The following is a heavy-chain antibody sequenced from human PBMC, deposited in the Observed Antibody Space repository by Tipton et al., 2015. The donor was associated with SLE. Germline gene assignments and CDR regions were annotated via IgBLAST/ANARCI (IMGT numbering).Heavy chain of an antibody. CDR1: GGSISSYY. Sequence: TLSLTCTVSGGSISSYYWSWIRQPAGKGLEWIGRIYTSGSTNYNPSLKSRVTMSVDTSKNQFSLKLSSVTAADTAVYYCARPRSGYADDAFDIWGQGTMVTVSS. CDR2: IYTSGST. V-gene: IGHV4-4*07. J-gene: IGHJ3*02. CDR3: ARPRSGYADDAFDI. D-gene: IGHD3-22*01.